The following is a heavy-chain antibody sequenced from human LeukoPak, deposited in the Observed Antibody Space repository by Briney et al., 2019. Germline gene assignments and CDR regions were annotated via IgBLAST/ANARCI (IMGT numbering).Heavy chain of an antibody. J-gene: IGHJ3*02. CDR3: AKVSRDGYPGAFDI. CDR1: GFTFDDYA. CDR2: ISWNSGSI. V-gene: IGHV3-9*01. Sequence: PGRSLRLSCAASGFTFDDYAMHWVRQAPGEGLEWVSGISWNSGSIGYADSVKGRFTISRDNAKNSLYLQMNSLRAEDTALYYCAKVSRDGYPGAFDIWGQGTMVTVSS. D-gene: IGHD5-24*01.